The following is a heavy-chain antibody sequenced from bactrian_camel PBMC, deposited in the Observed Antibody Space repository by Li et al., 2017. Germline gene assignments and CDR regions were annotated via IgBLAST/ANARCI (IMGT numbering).Heavy chain of an antibody. D-gene: IGHD3*01. CDR2: INSDGDT. V-gene: IGHV3S55*01. CDR1: GFAFDDSD. J-gene: IGHJ4*01. CDR3: AAASVEKYDACSGSWCYPRTRFSY. Sequence: HVQLVESGGGSVLAGETLRLSCLASGFAFDDSDMGWYRQAPGNECELAARINSDGDTYYADSVKGRFTVSQDNAKNTLYLQMNSLKPEDTAVYYCAAASVEKYDACSGSWCYPRTRFSYWGQGTQVTVS.